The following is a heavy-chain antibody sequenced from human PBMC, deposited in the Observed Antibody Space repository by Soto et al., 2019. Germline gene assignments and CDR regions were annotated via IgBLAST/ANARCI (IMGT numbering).Heavy chain of an antibody. J-gene: IGHJ6*02. CDR3: AKNTVGLSRYYYYGMDV. Sequence: PGGSLRLSCAASGFTFSSFGIHWVRQAPGKXLEWVAVMAYDGSNEYYADSVRGRFTISRDNSKSTVYLQMNSLRPEDTAVYYCAKNTVGLSRYYYYGMDVWGQGTTVTVSS. CDR2: MAYDGSNE. D-gene: IGHD5-12*01. V-gene: IGHV3-30*18. CDR1: GFTFSSFG.